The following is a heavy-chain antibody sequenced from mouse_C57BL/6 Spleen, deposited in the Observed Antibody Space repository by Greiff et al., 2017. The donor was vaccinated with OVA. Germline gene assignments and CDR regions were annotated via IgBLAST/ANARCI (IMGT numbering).Heavy chain of an antibody. CDR1: GYTFTDYG. CDR3: ANDYYGSSFGY. Sequence: QVQLKESGAELVRPGASVTLSCKASGYTFTDYGMHWVKQTPVHGLEWIGAIDPEAGGTSYNQKFKGKAILTADKYSSTAYMEHRRLTSEDSAVYYWANDYYGSSFGYWGQGATLTVSA. D-gene: IGHD1-1*01. V-gene: IGHV1-15*01. J-gene: IGHJ2*01. CDR2: IDPEAGGT.